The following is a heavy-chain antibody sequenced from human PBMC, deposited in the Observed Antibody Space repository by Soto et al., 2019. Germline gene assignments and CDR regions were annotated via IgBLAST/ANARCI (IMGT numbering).Heavy chain of an antibody. CDR2: IVPIFGTT. CDR1: GDTFSSYS. V-gene: IGHV1-69*13. D-gene: IGHD3-10*01. Sequence: SVKVSCKASGDTFSSYSISWVRQAPGQGLEWMGGIVPIFGTTVYAPRLQGRVTITADGPTSTSYMELSGLTCEDTAVYYCAANSLGGGSQGDVWGQGTTVTVSS. J-gene: IGHJ6*02. CDR3: AANSLGGGSQGDV.